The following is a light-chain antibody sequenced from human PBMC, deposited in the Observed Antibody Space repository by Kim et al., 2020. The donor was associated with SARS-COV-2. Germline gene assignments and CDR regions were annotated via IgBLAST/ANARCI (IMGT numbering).Light chain of an antibody. CDR3: QQYSNWPLT. CDR2: DTS. V-gene: IGKV3D-15*01. Sequence: SPGERATLSCRASHTVSSNFLAWYQQKPGQTPRLLIYDTSSRATGIPARFSGSGSGTEFTLTISTLQSEDFAVYYCQQYSNWPLTFGQGTKVDIK. CDR1: HTVSSN. J-gene: IGKJ1*01.